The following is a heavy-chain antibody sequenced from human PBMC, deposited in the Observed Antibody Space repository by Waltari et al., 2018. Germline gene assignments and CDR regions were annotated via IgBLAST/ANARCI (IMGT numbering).Heavy chain of an antibody. V-gene: IGHV4-34*01. CDR3: XXXXXXXXGFSGWARGGGMDV. J-gene: IGHJ6*02. Sequence: QVQLQQWGAGLLKPSETLSLTCAVYGGSVSGYYWSWSRQPPGKGRGWIGEINHSGSTNYNLXXXXXXXXXXXXXXXXXXXXXXXXXXXXXXXXXXXXXXXXXXGFSGWARGGGMDVWGQGTTVTVSS. CDR1: GGSVSGYY. CDR2: INHSGST.